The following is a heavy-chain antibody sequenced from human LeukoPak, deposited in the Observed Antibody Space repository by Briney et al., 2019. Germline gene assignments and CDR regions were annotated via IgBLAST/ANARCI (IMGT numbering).Heavy chain of an antibody. V-gene: IGHV4-59*01. D-gene: IGHD3-9*01. J-gene: IGHJ3*02. Sequence: GSLRLSCAASGFTFSNAWMSWVRQAPGKGLEWIGCIYYSGSTNYNPSLKSRVTISVDTSKDQFSLKLSSVTSADTAVYYCARGAVFAILDAFDIWGQGTMVTVSS. CDR3: ARGAVFAILDAFDI. CDR2: IYYSGST. CDR1: GFTFSNAW.